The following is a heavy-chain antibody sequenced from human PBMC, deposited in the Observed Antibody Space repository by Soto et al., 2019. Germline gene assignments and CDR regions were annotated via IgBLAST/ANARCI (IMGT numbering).Heavy chain of an antibody. Sequence: SETLSLTCTVSGGSISSGGYYWSWIRQHPGKGLEWIGYIYYSGSTYYNPSLKSRVTISVDTSKNQFSLKLSSVTAADTAVYYCARARPDYYDSSGYFGVRFDPWGQGTLVTVSS. CDR3: ARARPDYYDSSGYFGVRFDP. J-gene: IGHJ5*02. CDR1: GGSISSGGYY. V-gene: IGHV4-31*03. D-gene: IGHD3-22*01. CDR2: IYYSGST.